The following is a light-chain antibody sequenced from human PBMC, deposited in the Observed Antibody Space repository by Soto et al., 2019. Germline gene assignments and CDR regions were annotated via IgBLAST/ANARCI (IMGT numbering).Light chain of an antibody. CDR3: HQQGGSPET. CDR1: QSVNNNY. V-gene: IGKV3-20*01. CDR2: RAS. Sequence: VVTQSPGTLSFSPGARATLSCRASQSVNNNYVAWYQQTHGQAPRLLIFRASNKATGIPDRFSGSGSGTEFILNISGLEPEDSGMDQCHQQGGSPETFGQGTKVDI. J-gene: IGKJ1*01.